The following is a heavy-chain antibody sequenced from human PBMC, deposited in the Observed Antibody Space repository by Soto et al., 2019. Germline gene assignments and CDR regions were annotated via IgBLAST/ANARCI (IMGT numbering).Heavy chain of an antibody. J-gene: IGHJ3*02. CDR3: ARDVNYGDGTAYYDVFDI. Sequence: DVQLVESGGDLVQPGGSLRLSCAASGFTFGNYWMAWVRQAPGKGLEWVANIRGDGSREYYLDSVRGRFSVSRDNAQESLYLQIAGLRVEDTAVYYCARDVNYGDGTAYYDVFDIWGQGTVVTVSS. CDR1: GFTFGNYW. CDR2: IRGDGSRE. D-gene: IGHD4-17*01. V-gene: IGHV3-7*05.